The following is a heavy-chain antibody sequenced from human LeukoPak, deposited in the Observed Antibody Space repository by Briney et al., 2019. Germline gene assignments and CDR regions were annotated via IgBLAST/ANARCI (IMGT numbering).Heavy chain of an antibody. Sequence: PGGSLRLSCAASGFSFSSHGFFWVRQAPGKGLEWVANIKQDGSEKYYVDSVKGRFTISRDNAKNSLYLQMSSLRVEDTAVYYCARDGAPDAHCSSTSCAIRWGQGTLVTVSS. CDR1: GFSFSSHG. D-gene: IGHD2-2*01. CDR2: IKQDGSEK. V-gene: IGHV3-7*01. CDR3: ARDGAPDAHCSSTSCAIR. J-gene: IGHJ4*02.